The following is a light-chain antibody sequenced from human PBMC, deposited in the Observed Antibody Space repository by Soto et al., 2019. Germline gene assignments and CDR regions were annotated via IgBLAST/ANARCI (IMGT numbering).Light chain of an antibody. CDR3: QQYDNWHPYT. CDR2: DAT. V-gene: IGKV3-15*01. J-gene: IGKJ4*01. CDR1: QSVRNN. Sequence: EVVMTQSPATLSVSPGERATLSCKASQSVRNNLVWYLQKPGQAPRPIIYDATTRATGIPVRFSGSGSGTEFTLTISSLQSEDVGVYSCQQYDNWHPYTFGGGTKVDIX.